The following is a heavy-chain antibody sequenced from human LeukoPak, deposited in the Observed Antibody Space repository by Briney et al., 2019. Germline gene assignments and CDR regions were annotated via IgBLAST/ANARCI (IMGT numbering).Heavy chain of an antibody. Sequence: TGGSLRHSCAESGFTFSSYWMSWVHQAPGKGLEWVANIKQDGSEEYYVDSVKGRFTISRDNAKNSLYLQMNSLRAEDTAVYYCASSGYDFWSGYPLDYWGQGTLVTVSS. D-gene: IGHD3-3*01. CDR3: ASSGYDFWSGYPLDY. CDR1: GFTFSSYW. J-gene: IGHJ4*02. V-gene: IGHV3-7*01. CDR2: IKQDGSEE.